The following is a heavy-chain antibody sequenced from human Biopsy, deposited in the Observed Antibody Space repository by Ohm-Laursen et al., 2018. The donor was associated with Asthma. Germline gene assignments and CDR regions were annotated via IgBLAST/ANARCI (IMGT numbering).Heavy chain of an antibody. Sequence: GTLSLTFAVYGGTFSGYYWSWIRQPPGKGLEWIGEINHSGSTNYNPFLKSRFSISVDTSKNQFSLKLSYVTAADTAVYYCARITNDRIAAAGRYYYYGMDVWGQGTTVTVSS. CDR1: GGTFSGYY. D-gene: IGHD6-13*01. J-gene: IGHJ6*02. V-gene: IGHV4-34*01. CDR3: ARITNDRIAAAGRYYYYGMDV. CDR2: INHSGST.